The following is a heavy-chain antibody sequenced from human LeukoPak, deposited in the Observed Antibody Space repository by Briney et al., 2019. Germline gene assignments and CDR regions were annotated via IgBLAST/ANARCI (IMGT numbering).Heavy chain of an antibody. V-gene: IGHV3-66*01. J-gene: IGHJ4*02. D-gene: IGHD1-26*01. CDR3: ARDSGSYRFDY. CDR2: IYSGGST. Sequence: GGSLRLSCAASGFTVCSNYMSWVRQAPGKGLEWVSVIYSGGSTYYADSVKGRFTISRDNSKNTLYLRMNSLRAEDTAVYYCARDSGSYRFDYWGQGTLATVSS. CDR1: GFTVCSNY.